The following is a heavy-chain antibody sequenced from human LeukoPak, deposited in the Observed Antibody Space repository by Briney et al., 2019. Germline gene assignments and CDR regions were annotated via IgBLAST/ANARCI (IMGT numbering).Heavy chain of an antibody. J-gene: IGHJ4*02. CDR2: TYYRSKWYN. D-gene: IGHD6-25*01. Sequence: QVQLQQSGPGLVEPSQTLSLTCAISGDSVSSDSVTWHWIRQSPSSGLEWLGRTYYRSKWYNDYAVSVKSRIIFNPDTSKNQFSLQLNSVTPDDTAVYYCARRGAKAAFDYWGQGTLVTVSS. CDR3: ARRGAKAAFDY. V-gene: IGHV6-1*01. CDR1: GDSVSSDSVT.